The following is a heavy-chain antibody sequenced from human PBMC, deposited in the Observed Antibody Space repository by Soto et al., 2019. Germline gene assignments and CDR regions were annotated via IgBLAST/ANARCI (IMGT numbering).Heavy chain of an antibody. CDR3: ARGDRGRSSGYYYFDY. D-gene: IGHD3-22*01. J-gene: IGHJ4*02. CDR1: GGSFSGYY. Sequence: QVQLQQWGAGLLKPSETLSLTCAVYGGSFSGYYWSWIRQPPGKGLEWIGEINHSGSTNYNPSIKSRVTISVDTSKNQFSLKLSSVTAADTAVYYCARGDRGRSSGYYYFDYWGQGTLVTVSS. CDR2: INHSGST. V-gene: IGHV4-34*01.